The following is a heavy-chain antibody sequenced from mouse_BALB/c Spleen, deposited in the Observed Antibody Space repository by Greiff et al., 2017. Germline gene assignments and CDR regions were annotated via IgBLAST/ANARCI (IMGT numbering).Heavy chain of an antibody. CDR3: ATGENYYGGLDY. CDR1: GYTFTSYY. D-gene: IGHD1-1*02. Sequence: QVQLQQSGPELVKPGASVRISCKASGYTFTSYYIHWVKQRPGQGLEWIGWIYPGNVNTKYNEKFKGKATLTADKSSSTAYMQLSSLTSEDSAVYFCATGENYYGGLDYWGQGTTLTVSS. J-gene: IGHJ2*01. CDR2: IYPGNVNT. V-gene: IGHV1S56*01.